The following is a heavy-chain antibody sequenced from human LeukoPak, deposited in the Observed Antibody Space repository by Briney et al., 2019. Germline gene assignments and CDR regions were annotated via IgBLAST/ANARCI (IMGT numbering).Heavy chain of an antibody. V-gene: IGHV1-18*01. CDR2: ISAYNGNT. J-gene: IGHJ4*02. CDR1: GYTFTSYG. D-gene: IGHD1-26*01. Sequence: GASVKVFCKASGYTFTSYGISWVRQAPGQGLEWMGWISAYNGNTNYAQKLQGRVTMNTNTSTSTAYMELRSLRSDDTAVYYCARVLREQDFDYWGQGTLVTVSS. CDR3: ARVLREQDFDY.